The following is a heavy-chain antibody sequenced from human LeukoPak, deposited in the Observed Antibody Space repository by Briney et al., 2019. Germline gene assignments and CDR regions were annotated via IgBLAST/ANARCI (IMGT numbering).Heavy chain of an antibody. V-gene: IGHV4-4*07. CDR2: IYTSGST. J-gene: IGHJ4*02. CDR3: ASQDRGSSSSSVFDY. D-gene: IGHD6-6*01. Sequence: SETLSLTCTVSGGSISSYYWSWIRQPAGKGLEWIGRIYTSGSTNYNPSLKSRVTISVDTSKNQFSLKLSSVTAADTAVYYCASQDRGSSSSSVFDYWGQGTLVTVSS. CDR1: GGSISSYY.